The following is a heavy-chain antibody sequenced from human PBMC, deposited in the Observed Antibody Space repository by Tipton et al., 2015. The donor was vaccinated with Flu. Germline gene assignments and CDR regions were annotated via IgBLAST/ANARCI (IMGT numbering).Heavy chain of an antibody. V-gene: IGHV4-4*07. Sequence: TLSLTCTVSGGALSSFYWNWIGQPAGKGLEWVGRIYSSGSATYSASLKSRVTMSIDTSKNQFALNLISVTAADTAVYFCVRGEGSGTHMVFDFWGEGKLVTVSS. CDR2: IYSSGSA. J-gene: IGHJ4*02. CDR1: GGALSSFY. D-gene: IGHD3-10*01. CDR3: VRGEGSGTHMVFDF.